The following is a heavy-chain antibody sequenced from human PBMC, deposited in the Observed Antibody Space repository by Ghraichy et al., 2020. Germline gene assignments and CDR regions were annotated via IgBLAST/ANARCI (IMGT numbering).Heavy chain of an antibody. J-gene: IGHJ3*02. Sequence: GGSLRLSCAASGFTFSSYSMNWVRQAPGKGLEWVSSISSSSSYIYYADSVKGRFTISRDNAKNSLYLQMNRLRAEDTAVYYCAGPWGYPPAFDIWGQGTIVTVSS. CDR2: ISSSSSYI. D-gene: IGHD3-16*02. V-gene: IGHV3-21*01. CDR3: AGPWGYPPAFDI. CDR1: GFTFSSYS.